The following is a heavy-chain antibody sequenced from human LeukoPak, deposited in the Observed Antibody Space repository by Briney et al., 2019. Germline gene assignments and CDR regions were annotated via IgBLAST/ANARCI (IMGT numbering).Heavy chain of an antibody. J-gene: IGHJ4*02. CDR3: ATSIVGATIDY. V-gene: IGHV4-39*07. CDR2: IYYSGST. Sequence: SETLSLTCTVSGVSISSSSYYWGWIRQPPGKGLEWIVSIYYSGSTYYNPSLKSRVTISVDTSKNQFSLKLSSATAADTAVYYCATSIVGATIDYWGQGTLVTVSS. D-gene: IGHD1-26*01. CDR1: GVSISSSSYY.